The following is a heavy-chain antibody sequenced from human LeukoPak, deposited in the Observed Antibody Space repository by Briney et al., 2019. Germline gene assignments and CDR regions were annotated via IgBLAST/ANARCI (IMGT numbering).Heavy chain of an antibody. CDR2: IYTSGST. V-gene: IGHV4-4*07. CDR3: ARGYSSSWIYYYYGMDV. D-gene: IGHD6-13*01. CDR1: GGSISSYY. Sequence: SETLSLTCTVSGGSISSYYWSWIRQPAGKGLEWIGRIYTSGSTNYNPSLKSRVTMSVDTSKNQFSLKLSSVTAADTVVYYCARGYSSSWIYYYYGMDVWGQGTTVTVSS. J-gene: IGHJ6*02.